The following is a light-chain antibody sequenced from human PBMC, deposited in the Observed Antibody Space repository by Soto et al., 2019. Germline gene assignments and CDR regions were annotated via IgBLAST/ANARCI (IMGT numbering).Light chain of an antibody. CDR1: QTVSSY. Sequence: ENGFTQYPGTLSFSPGEKATLSCRASQTVSSYLTWYQQRPAQAPRLLISGASRRATGIPDRFSGSGSGTDFTLTISRLDPEDYALYYCQQYATSPITFGQGTRLEIK. V-gene: IGKV3-20*01. CDR3: QQYATSPIT. CDR2: GAS. J-gene: IGKJ5*01.